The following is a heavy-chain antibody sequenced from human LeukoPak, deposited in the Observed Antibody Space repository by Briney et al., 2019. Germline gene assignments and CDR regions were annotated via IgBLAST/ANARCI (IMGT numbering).Heavy chain of an antibody. CDR1: GGSISSYY. Sequence: SETLSLTCTASGGSISSYYWSWIRQPPGKGLEWIGYIYYSGSTNYNPSLKSRVTISVDTSKNQFSLKLSSVTAADTAVYYCARVSSDYTTSYFDYWGQGTLVTVSS. V-gene: IGHV4-59*01. D-gene: IGHD1-26*01. J-gene: IGHJ4*02. CDR3: ARVSSDYTTSYFDY. CDR2: IYYSGST.